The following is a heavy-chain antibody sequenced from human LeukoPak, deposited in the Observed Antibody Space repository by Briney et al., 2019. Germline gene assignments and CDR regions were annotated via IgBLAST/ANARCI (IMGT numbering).Heavy chain of an antibody. Sequence: SGTLSLTCAVSGGSISSSNWWNWVRQPPGKGLEWIGEIHHSGSTNYNPSLKSRVTISVDKSKNQFSLKLSSVTAADTAVYYCARDQGGATVTTRDSFDIWGQGTMVTVSS. J-gene: IGHJ3*02. CDR3: ARDQGGATVTTRDSFDI. D-gene: IGHD4-17*01. V-gene: IGHV4-4*02. CDR2: IHHSGST. CDR1: GGSISSSNW.